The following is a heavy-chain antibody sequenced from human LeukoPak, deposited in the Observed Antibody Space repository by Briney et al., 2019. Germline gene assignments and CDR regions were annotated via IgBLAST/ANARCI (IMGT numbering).Heavy chain of an antibody. J-gene: IGHJ3*02. CDR1: GGSITSDH. D-gene: IGHD2/OR15-2a*01. CDR3: ARKNDFDI. Sequence: PSETLSLTCTVSGGSITSDHWNWIRQPPGKGLEWIGCIYYSGNTYYNPSLKSRVTISADMSKNQFSLRLTSVTAADTPVYYCARKNDFDIWGQGTLVTVSS. V-gene: IGHV4-59*01. CDR2: IYYSGNT.